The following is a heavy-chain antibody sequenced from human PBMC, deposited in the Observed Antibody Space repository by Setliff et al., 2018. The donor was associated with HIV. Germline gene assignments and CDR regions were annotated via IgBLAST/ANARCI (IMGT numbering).Heavy chain of an antibody. Sequence: ASVKVSCKPSGHSFTNYDIHWLRRASGQGLEWMGWMNPKSGVSGSALKFHDRVTMTRDTSTLTLYMELSSLTSEDTAVYYCARAKAVGGVIITGGLDVWGQGTTVTVSS. D-gene: IGHD3-16*02. CDR2: MNPKSGVS. CDR3: ARAKAVGGVIITGGLDV. V-gene: IGHV1-8*01. J-gene: IGHJ6*02. CDR1: GHSFTNYD.